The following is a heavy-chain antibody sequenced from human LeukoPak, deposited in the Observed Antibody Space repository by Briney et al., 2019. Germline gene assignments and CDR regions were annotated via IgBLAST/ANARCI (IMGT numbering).Heavy chain of an antibody. V-gene: IGHV7-4-1*02. CDR1: GYTFTGYA. CDR3: ARDLQSYGAGWELDYYGMDV. D-gene: IGHD1-26*01. CDR2: INTNTGNP. J-gene: IGHJ6*02. Sequence: ASVKVSCKASGYTFTGYAMNWVRQAPGQGLEWMGWINTNTGNPTYAQGFTGRFVFSLDTSVSTAYLQISSLKAEDTAVYYCARDLQSYGAGWELDYYGMDVWGQGTTVTVSS.